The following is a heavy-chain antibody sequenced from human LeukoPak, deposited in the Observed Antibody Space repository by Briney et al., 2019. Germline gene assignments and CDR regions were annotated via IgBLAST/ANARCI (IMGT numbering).Heavy chain of an antibody. CDR2: IYSAGNT. J-gene: IGHJ6*02. CDR1: GFTVSTNY. D-gene: IGHD6-25*01. Sequence: GGSLRLSCAASGFTVSTNYMSWVRQAPGKGLEWVSLIYSAGNTYYPDSVKGRFTIFRDNSKNTVYLQMNSLRAEDTAVYYCARDRRYTCGYTSGYHYGMDVWGQGTTVTVSS. V-gene: IGHV3-53*01. CDR3: ARDRRYTCGYTSGYHYGMDV.